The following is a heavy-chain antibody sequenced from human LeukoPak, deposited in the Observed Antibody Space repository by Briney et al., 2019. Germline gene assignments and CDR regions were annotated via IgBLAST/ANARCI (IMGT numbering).Heavy chain of an antibody. CDR1: GVSISSSSYY. D-gene: IGHD5-18*01. CDR2: IYYSGST. Sequence: SETLSLTCTVSGVSISSSSYYWSWIRQPPGKGLEWIGYIYYSGSTNYNPSLKSRVTISVDTSKNQFSLKLRSLTAADTAVYYCARYVGYGNNWFDPWGQGTLVTVSS. J-gene: IGHJ5*02. CDR3: ARYVGYGNNWFDP. V-gene: IGHV4-61*05.